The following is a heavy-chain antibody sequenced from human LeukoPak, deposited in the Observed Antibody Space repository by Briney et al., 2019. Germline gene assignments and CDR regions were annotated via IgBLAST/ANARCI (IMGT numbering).Heavy chain of an antibody. Sequence: GGSLRLSCAASGFTVSSNHMSWVRQAPGKGLEWVSVIYSGGSAHSADSVKGRFTISKDNSKNTLYLQMNSLRAEDTAVYYCARVAEAGYFDYWGQGTLVTVSS. CDR1: GFTVSSNH. CDR3: ARVAEAGYFDY. CDR2: IYSGGSA. D-gene: IGHD6-19*01. V-gene: IGHV3-53*01. J-gene: IGHJ4*02.